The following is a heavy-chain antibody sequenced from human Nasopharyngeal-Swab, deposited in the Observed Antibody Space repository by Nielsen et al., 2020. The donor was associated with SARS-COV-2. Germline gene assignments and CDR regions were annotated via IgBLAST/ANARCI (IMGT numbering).Heavy chain of an antibody. J-gene: IGHJ6*02. D-gene: IGHD3-9*01. CDR2: IWYDGSNK. Sequence: VRQAPGKGLEWGVVIWYDGSNKYYADSVKGRFIISRDNSKNTQYLQMNSLRAEDTAVYYCARKENFDGDKGNYYYYGMDVWGQGTTVTVSS. CDR3: ARKENFDGDKGNYYYYGMDV. V-gene: IGHV3-33*01.